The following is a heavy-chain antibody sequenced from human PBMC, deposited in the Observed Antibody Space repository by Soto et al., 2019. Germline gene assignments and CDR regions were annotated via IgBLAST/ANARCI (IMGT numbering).Heavy chain of an antibody. Sequence: ASVKVSCKASGGTFSSYAISWVRQAPGQGLEWMGGIIPIFGTANYAQKFQGRVTITADESTSTAYMELSSLRSEDTAVYYCARPKDIVLVPAARLYYYYYGMDVWGQGTTVTVSS. D-gene: IGHD2-2*01. V-gene: IGHV1-69*13. CDR1: GGTFSSYA. J-gene: IGHJ6*02. CDR3: ARPKDIVLVPAARLYYYYYGMDV. CDR2: IIPIFGTA.